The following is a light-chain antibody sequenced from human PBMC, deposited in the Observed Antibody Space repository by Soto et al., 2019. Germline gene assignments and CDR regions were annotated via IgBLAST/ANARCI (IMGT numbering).Light chain of an antibody. Sequence: IVLTQSPGTLSLSPGEGATLSCRASQTVNSGYLAWYQQKPGQAPRLLMYGVSTRDTGIPDRFSGSGAGTNVSLTISRREPGDFAVYYCQVYGSSPKTFGQGTKVEFK. V-gene: IGKV3-20*01. J-gene: IGKJ1*01. CDR3: QVYGSSPKT. CDR2: GVS. CDR1: QTVNSGY.